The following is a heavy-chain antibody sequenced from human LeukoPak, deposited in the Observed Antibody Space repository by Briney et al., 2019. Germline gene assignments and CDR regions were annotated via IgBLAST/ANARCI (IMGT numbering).Heavy chain of an antibody. CDR2: IIPIFGTA. Sequence: VASVKVSCKASGGTFSSYAISWVRQAPGQGLGWMGGIIPIFGTANYAQKFQGRVTITTGESTSTAYMELSSLRSEDTAVYYCARNVFSYGSFDYWGQGTLVTVSS. CDR1: GGTFSSYA. V-gene: IGHV1-69*05. D-gene: IGHD5-18*01. J-gene: IGHJ4*02. CDR3: ARNVFSYGSFDY.